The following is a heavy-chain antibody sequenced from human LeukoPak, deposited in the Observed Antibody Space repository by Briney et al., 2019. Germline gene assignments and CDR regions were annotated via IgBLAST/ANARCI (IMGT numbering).Heavy chain of an antibody. Sequence: SETLSLTCAVYGGSFSGYYWSWIRQPPGKGLEWIGEINHSGSTYYNPSLKSRVTISVDTSKNQFSLQLNSVTPEDTAVYYCASGWALNNWGQGTLVTVFS. D-gene: IGHD1-26*01. CDR1: GGSFSGYY. J-gene: IGHJ4*02. V-gene: IGHV4-34*01. CDR3: ASGWALNN. CDR2: INHSGST.